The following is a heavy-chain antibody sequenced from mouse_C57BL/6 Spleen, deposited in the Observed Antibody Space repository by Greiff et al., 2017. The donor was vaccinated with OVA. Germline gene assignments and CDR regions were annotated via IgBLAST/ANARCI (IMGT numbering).Heavy chain of an antibody. Sequence: EVQLQESGGGLVQPGGSLKLSCAASGFTFSDYGMAWVRQAPRKGPEWVAFISNLAYSIYYADTVTGRFTISRENAKNTLYLEMSSLRSEDTAMYYCARQSAQALYYFDYWGQGTTLTVSS. D-gene: IGHD3-2*02. CDR2: ISNLAYSI. V-gene: IGHV5-15*01. CDR1: GFTFSDYG. CDR3: ARQSAQALYYFDY. J-gene: IGHJ2*01.